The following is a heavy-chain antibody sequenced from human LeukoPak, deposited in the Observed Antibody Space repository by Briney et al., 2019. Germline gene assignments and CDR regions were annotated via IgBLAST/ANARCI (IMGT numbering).Heavy chain of an antibody. D-gene: IGHD5-18*01. CDR2: ISSSSYI. Sequence: PGGSLRLSCAASGFTFNNAWMSWVRQAPGKGLEWVSSISSSSYIYYADSVKGRFTISRDNAKNSLYLQMNSLRAEDTAVYYCARDRGYSYEFDYWGQGTLVTVSS. V-gene: IGHV3-69-1*01. J-gene: IGHJ4*02. CDR3: ARDRGYSYEFDY. CDR1: GFTFNNAW.